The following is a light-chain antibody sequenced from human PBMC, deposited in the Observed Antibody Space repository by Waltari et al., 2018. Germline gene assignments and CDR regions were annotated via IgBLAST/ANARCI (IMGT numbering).Light chain of an antibody. Sequence: SYELTQPPSVSVSPGQTASITCSGDKLGGKYASWYQLRAGQSPILVISQHNQRPSGIPGRFSGSYSGNTATLTISGTQTMDEADYYCQAWVSNTVVFGGGTKLSVL. CDR3: QAWVSNTVV. CDR2: QHN. CDR1: KLGGKY. V-gene: IGLV3-1*01. J-gene: IGLJ2*01.